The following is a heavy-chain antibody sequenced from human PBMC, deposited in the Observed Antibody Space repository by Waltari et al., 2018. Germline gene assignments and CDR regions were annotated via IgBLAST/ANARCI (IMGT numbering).Heavy chain of an antibody. V-gene: IGHV4-39*01. CDR3: ARHINFWSGYYFDS. CDR2: IYYTGTT. J-gene: IGHJ4*02. D-gene: IGHD3-3*01. Sequence: QLQLQESGPQLVKPSETLSLTCTVSGASLDNTTHFWGWVRQPPGKGLEWIGSIYYTGTTYYNPSLKSLMTISADTSMTQFSLRLSSVTAADTAVYYCARHINFWSGYYFDSWGQGTLVTVSS. CDR1: GASLDNTTHF.